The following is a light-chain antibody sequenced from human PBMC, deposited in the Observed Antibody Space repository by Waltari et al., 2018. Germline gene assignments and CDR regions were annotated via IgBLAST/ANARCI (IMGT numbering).Light chain of an antibody. CDR3: SSYTSSSTVV. CDR2: EVS. CDR1: SSDVGGYNY. J-gene: IGLJ2*01. Sequence: QSALTQPASVSGSPGQSITISCTGTSSDVGGYNYVSWYQQHPGKAPKLMIYEVSKRPSGVSNRFSGPKSGNTASLTISGLQAEDEADYYCSSYTSSSTVVFGGGTKLTVL. V-gene: IGLV2-14*01.